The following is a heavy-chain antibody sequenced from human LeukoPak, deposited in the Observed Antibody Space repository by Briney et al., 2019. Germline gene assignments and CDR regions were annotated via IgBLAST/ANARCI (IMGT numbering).Heavy chain of an antibody. V-gene: IGHV3-49*04. CDR3: TTARHVVY. CDR1: GFTFSSYS. J-gene: IGHJ4*02. CDR2: IRSKAYGGTT. D-gene: IGHD2-15*01. Sequence: PGGSLRLSCAASGFTFSSYSMNWVRQAPGKGLEWVGFIRSKAYGGTTEYAASVKGRFTISRDDSKSIAYLQMNSLKTEDTAVYYCTTARHVVYWGQGTLVTVSS.